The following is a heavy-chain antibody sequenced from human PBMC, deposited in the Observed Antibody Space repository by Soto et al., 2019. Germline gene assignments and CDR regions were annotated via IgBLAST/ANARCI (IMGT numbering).Heavy chain of an antibody. J-gene: IGHJ4*02. D-gene: IGHD4-4*01. CDR2: IIPSLGIA. Sequence: GASVKVSCKASGYTFTSYYMHWVRQAPGQGLEWMGRIIPSLGIANYAQKFQGRVTITADKSTSTAYMELSSLRSEDTAVYYCARVNSYSNHLYYWGQGTLVTVSS. CDR1: GYTFTSYY. CDR3: ARVNSYSNHLYY. V-gene: IGHV1-69*04.